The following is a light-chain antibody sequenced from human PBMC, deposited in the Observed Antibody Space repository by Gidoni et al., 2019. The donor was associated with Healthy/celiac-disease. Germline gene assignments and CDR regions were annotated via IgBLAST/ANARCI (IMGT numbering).Light chain of an antibody. CDR2: GAS. V-gene: IGKV3-15*01. CDR3: QQYNSGPRT. J-gene: IGKJ1*01. CDR1: QSVSSN. Sequence: EIVMTQSPATLSVSPGERATLSCRASQSVSSNLAWYQQKPGQAPRLLIYGASTRATGIPARFSGSGSGTEFTLTISSLQSEDVAVYYCQQYNSGPRTFGQGTKVEIK.